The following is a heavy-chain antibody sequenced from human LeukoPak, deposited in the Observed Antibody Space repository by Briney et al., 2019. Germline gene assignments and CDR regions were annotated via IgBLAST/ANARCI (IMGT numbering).Heavy chain of an antibody. J-gene: IGHJ6*03. D-gene: IGHD3-10*01. Sequence: ASVKVSCKASGNTFSSYIMNWVRQAPGQGLEWMGIINPSGGSTSYAQKFQGRVTMTRDMSTSTVYMELSSLRSEDTAVYYCARGGEGKVRGVIITNYYYYMDVWGKGTTVTVSS. CDR3: ARGGEGKVRGVIITNYYYYMDV. CDR1: GNTFSSYI. V-gene: IGHV1-46*01. CDR2: INPSGGST.